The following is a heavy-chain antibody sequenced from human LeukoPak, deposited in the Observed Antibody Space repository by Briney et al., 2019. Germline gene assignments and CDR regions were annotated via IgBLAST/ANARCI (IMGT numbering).Heavy chain of an antibody. D-gene: IGHD1-26*01. CDR2: ISGSGGST. J-gene: IGHJ4*02. Sequence: GGSLRLSCAASGFTFSSYGMHWVRQAPGKGLEWVSAISGSGGSTYYADSVKGRFTISRDNSKNTLYLQMNSLRAEDTAVYYRAKDGDEWAFDYWGQGTLVTVSS. CDR3: AKDGDEWAFDY. V-gene: IGHV3-23*01. CDR1: GFTFSSYG.